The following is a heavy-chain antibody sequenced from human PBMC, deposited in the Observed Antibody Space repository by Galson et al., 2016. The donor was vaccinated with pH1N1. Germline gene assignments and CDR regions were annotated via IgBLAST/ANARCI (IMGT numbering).Heavy chain of an antibody. Sequence: CAISGDSVSSNSAAWNWIRQSRSRGLEWLGRTYYRSKWFYNYAVSVQGRITINPDTSKNQFSLQLNSVTPEDTAVYYCARHSPGRAVGVFDCWGQGTLVTVSS. CDR2: TYYRSKWFY. CDR3: ARHSPGRAVGVFDC. J-gene: IGHJ4*02. D-gene: IGHD6-19*01. V-gene: IGHV6-1*01. CDR1: GDSVSSNSAA.